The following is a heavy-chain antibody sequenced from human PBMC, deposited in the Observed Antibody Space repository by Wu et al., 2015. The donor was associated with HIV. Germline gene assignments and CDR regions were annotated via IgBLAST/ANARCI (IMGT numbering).Heavy chain of an antibody. J-gene: IGHJ6*03. CDR1: GYIFTSYG. Sequence: QVQLVQSGAEVKKPGASVKVSCKASGYIFTSYGITWVRQAPGQGLEWMGWIRPDSGATHYAEKFQDRVTLTRDASINTAYMQLNRLRSDDTAVYFCARDLGNDFAVRGYYWYMDVWGRGTAITVSS. CDR2: IRPDSGAT. V-gene: IGHV1-18*01. D-gene: IGHD3/OR15-3a*01. CDR3: ARDLGNDFAVRGYYWYMDV.